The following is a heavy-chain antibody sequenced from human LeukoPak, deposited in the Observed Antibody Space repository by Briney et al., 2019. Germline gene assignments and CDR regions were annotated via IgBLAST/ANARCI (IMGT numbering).Heavy chain of an antibody. CDR2: IYTSGST. CDR1: GGSISSYY. J-gene: IGHJ4*02. CDR3: ARGLSSSWYPSKNYYFDY. D-gene: IGHD6-13*01. V-gene: IGHV4-4*07. Sequence: SETLSLTCTVSGGSISSYYWSWIRQPAGKGLEWIGRIYTSGSTNYNPSLKSRVTMSVDTSKNQFSLKLSSVTAADTAVYYCARGLSSSWYPSKNYYFDYWGQGTLVTVSS.